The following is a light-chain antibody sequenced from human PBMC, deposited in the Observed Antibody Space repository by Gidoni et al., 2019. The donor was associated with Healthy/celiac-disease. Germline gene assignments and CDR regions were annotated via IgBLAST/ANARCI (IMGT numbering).Light chain of an antibody. J-gene: IGKJ4*01. CDR3: QQSYSTLLT. CDR2: AAS. V-gene: IGKV1-39*01. CDR1: QSSSSY. Sequence: DIQMTQSPSSLSASVGDRVTITCRASQSSSSYLNWYQQKPGKAPKLLIYAASSLQSGVPSRFRGSGSGTDFTLTISSLQPEDFATYYCQQSYSTLLTFGGGTKVEIK.